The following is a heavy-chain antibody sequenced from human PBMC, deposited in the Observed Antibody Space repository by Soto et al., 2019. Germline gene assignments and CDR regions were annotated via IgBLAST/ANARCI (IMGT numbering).Heavy chain of an antibody. CDR3: ARGSAAAGPYYFDY. CDR2: INAGNGAT. J-gene: IGHJ4*02. Sequence: GASVKVSCKASGYTFTSYDINWVRQAPGQRLEWMGWINAGNGATKYSQNFQDRVTIARNTSANTAFMELSSLRSEDTAVYYCARGSAAAGPYYFDYWAQGTLVTVPQ. D-gene: IGHD6-13*01. V-gene: IGHV1-3*01. CDR1: GYTFTSYD.